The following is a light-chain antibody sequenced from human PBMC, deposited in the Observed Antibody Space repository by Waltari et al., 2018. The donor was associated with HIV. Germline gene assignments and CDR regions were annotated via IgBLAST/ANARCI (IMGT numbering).Light chain of an antibody. CDR3: QQSYSAPPYT. V-gene: IGKV1-39*01. CDR1: QTINTY. J-gene: IGKJ2*01. Sequence: DIQMTQSPSSLSASVGDRVTITCRASQTINTYLNWYQQKTGQAPRLLIYSASSLQSGVPSRFSGSGSGTDFTLTISSLHPEDFATYFCQQSYSAPPYTFGQGTNVDI. CDR2: SAS.